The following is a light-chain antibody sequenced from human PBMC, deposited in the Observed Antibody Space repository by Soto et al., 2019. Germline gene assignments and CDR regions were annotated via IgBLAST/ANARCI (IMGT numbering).Light chain of an antibody. CDR2: GAS. V-gene: IGKV3-20*01. J-gene: IGKJ1*01. CDR1: QSVSTSY. Sequence: EIVLTQSPGTLSLSPGERATLSCRASQSVSTSYLAWYQQKPGQPPRLLIYGASSRATGIPDRFIGSGSGTDFTLTISRLEPEDFAVYYCQQYGSSPPWTFGQGTKVEIK. CDR3: QQYGSSPPWT.